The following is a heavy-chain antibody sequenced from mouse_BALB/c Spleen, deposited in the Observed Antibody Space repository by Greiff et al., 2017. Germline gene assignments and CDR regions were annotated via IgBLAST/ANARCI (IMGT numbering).Heavy chain of an antibody. CDR3: ARGKAYYGNYGFAY. V-gene: IGHV5-6-5*01. CDR1: GFTFSSYA. D-gene: IGHD2-10*01. CDR2: ISSGGST. J-gene: IGHJ3*01. Sequence: EVKVVESGGGLVKPGGSLKLSCAASGFTFSSYAMSWVRQTPEKRLEWVASISSGGSTYYPDSVKGRFTISRDNARNILYLQMSSLRSEDTAMYYCARGKAYYGNYGFAYWGQGTLVTVSA.